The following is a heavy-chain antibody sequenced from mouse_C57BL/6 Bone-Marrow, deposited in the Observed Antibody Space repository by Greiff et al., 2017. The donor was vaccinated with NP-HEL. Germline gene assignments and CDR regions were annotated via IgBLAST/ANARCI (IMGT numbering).Heavy chain of an antibody. V-gene: IGHV1-81*01. CDR1: GYTFTSYG. D-gene: IGHD1-1*01. CDR3: ARRGITTVVAPYYYAMDY. CDR2: IYPRSGNT. Sequence: QVHVKQSGAELARPGASVKLSCKASGYTFTSYGISWVKQRTGQGLEWIGEIYPRSGNTYYNEKFKGKATLTADKSSSTAYMELRSLTSEDSAVYFCARRGITTVVAPYYYAMDYWGQGTSVTVSS. J-gene: IGHJ4*01.